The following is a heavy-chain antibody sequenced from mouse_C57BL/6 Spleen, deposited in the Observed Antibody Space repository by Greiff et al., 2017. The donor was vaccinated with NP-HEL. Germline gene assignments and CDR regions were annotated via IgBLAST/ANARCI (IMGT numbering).Heavy chain of an antibody. CDR2: IDPSDSYT. V-gene: IGHV1-50*01. D-gene: IGHD1-1*01. Sequence: QVHVKQPGAELVKPGASVKLSCKASGYTFTSYWMQWVKQRPGQGLEWIGEIDPSDSYTNYNQKFKGKATLTVDTSSSTAYMQLSSLTSEDSAVYYCARNCYYYGSSPCYGYFDVWGTGTTVTVSS. CDR1: GYTFTSYW. J-gene: IGHJ1*03. CDR3: ARNCYYYGSSPCYGYFDV.